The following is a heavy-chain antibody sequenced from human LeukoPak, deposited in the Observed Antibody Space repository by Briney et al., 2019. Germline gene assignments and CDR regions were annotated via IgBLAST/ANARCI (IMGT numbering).Heavy chain of an antibody. V-gene: IGHV5-51*01. CDR1: GYSFTSYW. J-gene: IGHJ6*02. CDR3: ARGGYSYGFYYYGMDV. D-gene: IGHD5-18*01. CDR2: IYPGDSDT. Sequence: GESLKISCKGSGYSFTSYWIGWVRQMPGKGLEWMGIIYPGDSDTRYSPSFQGQVTMSADKSISTAYLQWSSLKASDTAMYYCARGGYSYGFYYYGMDVWGQGTTVTVSS.